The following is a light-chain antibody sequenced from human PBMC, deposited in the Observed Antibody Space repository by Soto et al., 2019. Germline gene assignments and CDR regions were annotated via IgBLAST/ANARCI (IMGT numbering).Light chain of an antibody. Sequence: QSVLTQPASVSGSPGQSITISCTGTSSDVGGYNYVSWYQQHPGKAPKLMIYDVRNRASGASNRFSGSKSGNTASLTISGLQAEDEADYYCTSYTSSSTLYVFGTGTKDTVL. J-gene: IGLJ1*01. CDR3: TSYTSSSTLYV. V-gene: IGLV2-14*01. CDR2: DVR. CDR1: SSDVGGYNY.